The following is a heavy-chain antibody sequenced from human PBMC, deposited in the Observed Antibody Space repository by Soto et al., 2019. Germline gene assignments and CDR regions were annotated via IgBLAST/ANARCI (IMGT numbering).Heavy chain of an antibody. CDR3: ARGTTEYYYYMDV. D-gene: IGHD1-7*01. J-gene: IGHJ6*03. V-gene: IGHV4-39*01. Sequence: PSETLSLTCTVSGGSISSSSYYWGWIRQPPGKGLEWIGSIYYSGSTYYNPSLKSRVTISVDTSKNQFSLKLSSVTAADTAVYYCARGTTEYYYYMDVWGKGTTVTVSS. CDR1: GGSISSSSYY. CDR2: IYYSGST.